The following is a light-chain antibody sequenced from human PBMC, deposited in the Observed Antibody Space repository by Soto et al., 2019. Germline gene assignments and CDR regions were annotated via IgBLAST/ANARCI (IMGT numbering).Light chain of an antibody. CDR3: QQYNNWPPYT. CDR1: QSISSD. Sequence: EIMMTQSPDTLSVSPGERATVSCRASQSISSDFAWFQLKPGQAPRLLIYGASTRAPDVPDRFSGSGSGTEFTLTISSLQSEDFAVYYCQQYNNWPPYTFGQVTKLEIK. V-gene: IGKV3-15*01. J-gene: IGKJ2*01. CDR2: GAS.